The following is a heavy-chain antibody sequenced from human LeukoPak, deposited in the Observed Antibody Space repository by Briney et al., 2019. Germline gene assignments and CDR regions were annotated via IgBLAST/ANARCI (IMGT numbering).Heavy chain of an antibody. CDR1: GGSISSYY. CDR2: IYYSGST. J-gene: IGHJ6*03. V-gene: IGHV4-59*01. D-gene: IGHD3-22*01. CDR3: ARVGGYLYYYYMDV. Sequence: SETPSLTCTVSGGSISSYYWSWIRQPPGKGLEWIGYIYYSGSTNYNPSLKSRVTISVDTSKNQFSLKLSSVTAADTAVYYCARVGGYLYYYYMDVWGKGTTVTVSS.